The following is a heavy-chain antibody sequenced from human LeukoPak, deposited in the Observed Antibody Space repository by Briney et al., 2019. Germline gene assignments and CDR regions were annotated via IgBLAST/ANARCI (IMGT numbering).Heavy chain of an antibody. CDR2: INPSGGST. Sequence: GASVKVSCKASGYTFTSYYIHWVRQAPGQGLEWMGIINPSGGSTSYAQKFQGRVTMTRDTSTSTVYMELSSLRSEDTAVYYCARDSPRVYYGSGSYYNALGYWGQGTLVTVSS. CDR1: GYTFTSYY. V-gene: IGHV1-46*01. D-gene: IGHD3-10*01. CDR3: ARDSPRVYYGSGSYYNALGY. J-gene: IGHJ4*02.